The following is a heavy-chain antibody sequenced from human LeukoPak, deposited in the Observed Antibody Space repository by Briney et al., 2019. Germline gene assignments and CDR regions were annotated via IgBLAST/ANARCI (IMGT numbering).Heavy chain of an antibody. CDR2: IDPSSTYI. Sequence: PGGSLRLSCAASGFTFRSYSMNWVRQAPGKGLEWVSAIDPSSTYIYYADSVKGRFTISRDNAKNSLYLQMNSLRVEDTAVYYCARVYGDSPLEGFDIWGQGTMVTVSS. V-gene: IGHV3-21*04. CDR3: ARVYGDSPLEGFDI. D-gene: IGHD4-17*01. J-gene: IGHJ3*02. CDR1: GFTFRSYS.